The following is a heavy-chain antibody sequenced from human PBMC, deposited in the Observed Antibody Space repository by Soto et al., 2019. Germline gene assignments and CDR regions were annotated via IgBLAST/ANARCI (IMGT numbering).Heavy chain of an antibody. CDR2: ISGSGDTT. J-gene: IGHJ4*02. D-gene: IGHD1-1*01. CDR3: AKNDGAL. CDR1: VVPLNNYS. V-gene: IGHV3-23*01. Sequence: GGSLIVSGAASVVPLNNYSVSWVRQAPGKGLEWVSAISGSGDTTYYAHSVRGRFTISRDNSKNTLYLQMNSLRAEDTAIDYCAKNDGALWGRGTLVTVSS.